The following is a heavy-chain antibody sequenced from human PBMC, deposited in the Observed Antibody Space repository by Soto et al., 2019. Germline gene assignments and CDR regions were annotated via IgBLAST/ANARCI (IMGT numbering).Heavy chain of an antibody. CDR3: ARDYGDSFDAFHI. J-gene: IGHJ3*02. V-gene: IGHV4-31*03. CDR2: ICHSGSA. CDR1: GGSISSDGYY. D-gene: IGHD4-17*01. Sequence: QVQLQESGPGLVKPSQTLSVTCTVSGGSISSDGYYWSWIRQHPGKGLEWIGYICHSGSAYYNPSLQSRVTISVDTSKNQFSLEVSSVTAADTAVYFCARDYGDSFDAFHIWGQGTMVTVSS.